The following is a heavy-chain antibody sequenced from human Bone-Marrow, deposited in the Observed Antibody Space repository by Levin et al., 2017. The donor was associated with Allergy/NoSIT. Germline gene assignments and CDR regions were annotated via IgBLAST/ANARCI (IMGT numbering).Heavy chain of an antibody. D-gene: IGHD2-2*01. V-gene: IGHV3-48*03. CDR3: ARRGGYCSSTSCYYYGIDV. CDR2: ISSSGSTI. J-gene: IGHJ6*02. Sequence: GESLKISCAASGFTFSSYEMNWVRQAPGKGLEWVSYISSSGSTIYYADSVKGRFTISRDNAKNSLYLQMNSLRAEDTAVYYCARRGGYCSSTSCYYYGIDVWGQGTTVTVSS. CDR1: GFTFSSYE.